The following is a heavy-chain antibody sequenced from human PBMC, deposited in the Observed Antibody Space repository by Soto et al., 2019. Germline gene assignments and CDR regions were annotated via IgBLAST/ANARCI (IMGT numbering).Heavy chain of an antibody. Sequence: QVQLAQSGAEVKKPGSSVRVSCKASGGTFSDYVLSWVRQAPGQGLEWLGGVIPAFGTSNYAPKFRGIVTITADRSTSMAYMELSILSSEDTAVYYCVSNAVEWLVNGASGQFCQFDYWGQGTLVTVSS. J-gene: IGHJ4*02. CDR2: VIPAFGTS. CDR1: GGTFSDYV. CDR3: VSNAVEWLVNGASGQFCQFDY. D-gene: IGHD6-19*01. V-gene: IGHV1-69*06.